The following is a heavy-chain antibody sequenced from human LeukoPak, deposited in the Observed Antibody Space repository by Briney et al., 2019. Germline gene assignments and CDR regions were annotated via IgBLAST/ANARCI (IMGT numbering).Heavy chain of an antibody. CDR1: GGSISSYY. V-gene: IGHV4-59*12. CDR2: IYYSGST. J-gene: IGHJ6*02. Sequence: SETLSLTCTVSGGSISSYYWSWIRQPPGKGLECIGYIYYSGSTNYNPSLKSRVTISVDASKKQFSLKLSSVTAADTAVYYCARDWTGRSIAAAHWDVWGQGTTVTVSS. CDR3: ARDWTGRSIAAAHWDV. D-gene: IGHD6-13*01.